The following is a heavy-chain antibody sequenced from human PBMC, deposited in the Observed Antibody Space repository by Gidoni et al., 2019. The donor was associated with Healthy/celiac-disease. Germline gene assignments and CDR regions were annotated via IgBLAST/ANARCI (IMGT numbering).Heavy chain of an antibody. Sequence: QVQLVQSGAEVQKPGSSVNISCKSSGGTFISYAISWVRQDPGQGLEWMGGIIPIFGTANYAQKFQGRVTITADESTSTAYMELSSLRSEDTAVYYCARGVVPAARDYYYYMDVWGKGTTVTVSS. J-gene: IGHJ6*03. D-gene: IGHD2-2*01. CDR3: ARGVVPAARDYYYYMDV. V-gene: IGHV1-69*01. CDR1: GGTFISYA. CDR2: IIPIFGTA.